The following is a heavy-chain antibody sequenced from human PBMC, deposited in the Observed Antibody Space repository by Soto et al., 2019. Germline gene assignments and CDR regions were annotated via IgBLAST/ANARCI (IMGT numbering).Heavy chain of an antibody. V-gene: IGHV4-4*07. Sequence: KPXETLSLTCPVSRVSITGSYWDWVRQPAGKGLEWIGHVYTTGSTNYKPSLKSRVTMSVDTSKNQIYLRLSSVTAADTAVYYCARETLANAMDVWGQGIKVTVYS. CDR1: RVSITGSY. J-gene: IGHJ6*02. CDR2: VYTTGST. CDR3: ARETLANAMDV.